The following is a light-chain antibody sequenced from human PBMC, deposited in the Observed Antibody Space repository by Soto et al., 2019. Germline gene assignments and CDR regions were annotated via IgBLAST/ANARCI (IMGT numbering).Light chain of an antibody. CDR3: QQGDSFPIT. Sequence: DIQMTPSPSTLSASVGDRVTITCRASQGIRSWLSWYQQKPGEAPKLLIYFASSLQSGVPSRFSGSGFGTDFTLTISSLQPEDFATYFCQQGDSFPITFGQGTRLEIK. V-gene: IGKV1-12*01. CDR2: FAS. CDR1: QGIRSW. J-gene: IGKJ5*01.